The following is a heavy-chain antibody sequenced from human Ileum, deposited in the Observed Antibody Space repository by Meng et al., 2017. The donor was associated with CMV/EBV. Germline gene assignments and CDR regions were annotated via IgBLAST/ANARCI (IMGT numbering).Heavy chain of an antibody. CDR1: GFTFSSYA. V-gene: IGHV3-23*01. CDR2: ISGNGGGT. CDR3: AKDLSDSYSSSWLTN. Sequence: GESLKISCAASGFTFSSYAMSWVRQAPGKGLEGVSAISGNGGGTYYADSVKGRFTISRDNSKNTPYLQMNSLRAEDTAVYYCAKDLSDSYSSSWLTNWGQGTLVTVSS. D-gene: IGHD6-13*01. J-gene: IGHJ4*02.